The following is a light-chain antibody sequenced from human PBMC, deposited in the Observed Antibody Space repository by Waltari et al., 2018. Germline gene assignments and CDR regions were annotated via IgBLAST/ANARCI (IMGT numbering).Light chain of an antibody. Sequence: DIQMTQSPSTLSASVGDRVTITCRANQSVNSWVAWYQQKPGKAPKLLIFKASNLESGVPSRFSGSGSGTEFTLTISSLQPDDFATYHCQQYDSYWTFGQGTKVEIK. CDR3: QQYDSYWT. CDR2: KAS. J-gene: IGKJ1*01. CDR1: QSVNSW. V-gene: IGKV1-5*03.